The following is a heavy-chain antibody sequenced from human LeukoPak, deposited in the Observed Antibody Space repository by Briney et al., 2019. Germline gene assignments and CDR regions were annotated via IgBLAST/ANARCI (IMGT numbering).Heavy chain of an antibody. CDR1: GFTFSSYE. D-gene: IGHD1-1*01. CDR3: ARVFSNPTGNDY. Sequence: PGGSLRLSCAASGFTFSSYEMNWVRQAPGKGLEWVSYISNSVNTIFYADSVKGRFTIHRDNGKNSLYLQMNSLRPEDTAVCYCARVFSNPTGNDYWGRGTLVTVSS. J-gene: IGHJ4*02. V-gene: IGHV3-48*03. CDR2: ISNSVNTI.